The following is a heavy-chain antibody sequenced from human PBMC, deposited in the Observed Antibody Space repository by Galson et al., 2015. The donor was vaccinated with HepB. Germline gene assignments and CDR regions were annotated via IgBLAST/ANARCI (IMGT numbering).Heavy chain of an antibody. J-gene: IGHJ4*02. CDR1: GYSFTSFG. Sequence: SVKVSCKASGYSFTSFGISWVRQAPGQGLEWMGRISGYNSQTNYAQKFQGRVTMTTDTSTSTASMELRSLRSDDTAVYFCARELSQQLDYFDYWGQGTLVTVSS. D-gene: IGHD6-13*01. CDR3: ARELSQQLDYFDY. V-gene: IGHV1-18*04. CDR2: ISGYNSQT.